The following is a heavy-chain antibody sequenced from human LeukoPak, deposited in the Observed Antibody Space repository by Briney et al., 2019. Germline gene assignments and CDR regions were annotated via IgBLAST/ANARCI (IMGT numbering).Heavy chain of an antibody. Sequence: GGSLRLSCAASGFTFSSYWMSWVRQAPGKGLEWVANIKQDGSEKYYVDSVKGRFTISRDNAKNSLYLQMNNLRAEDTAVYYCARGRSVPAAMGNWFDPWGQGTLVTVSS. CDR3: ARGRSVPAAMGNWFDP. V-gene: IGHV3-7*01. D-gene: IGHD2-2*01. CDR2: IKQDGSEK. CDR1: GFTFSSYW. J-gene: IGHJ5*02.